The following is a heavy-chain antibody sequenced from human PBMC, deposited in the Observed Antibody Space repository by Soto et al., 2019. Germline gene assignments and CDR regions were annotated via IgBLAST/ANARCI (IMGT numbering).Heavy chain of an antibody. V-gene: IGHV4-59*08. Sequence: SETLSLTCTVSGGSISSYYWSWIRQPPGKGLEWIGYIYYSGSTNYNPSLKSRVTISVDTSKNQFSLKLSSVAAADTAVYYCARRKYQLLSKYYYYYMDVWGKGTTVTVSS. CDR3: ARRKYQLLSKYYYYYMDV. D-gene: IGHD2-2*01. CDR2: IYYSGST. J-gene: IGHJ6*03. CDR1: GGSISSYY.